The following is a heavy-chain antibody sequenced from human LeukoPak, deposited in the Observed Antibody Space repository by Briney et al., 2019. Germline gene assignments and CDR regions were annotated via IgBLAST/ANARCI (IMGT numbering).Heavy chain of an antibody. CDR1: GFTFSSYA. Sequence: GGSVRLSCAASGFTFSSYAMSWVRQAPGKGLEWVSAISGSGGSTYYADSVKGRFTISRDNSKNTLYLQMNSLRAEDTAVYYCAKDDYGDYVLYFDYWGQGTLGTVPS. CDR2: ISGSGGST. CDR3: AKDDYGDYVLYFDY. D-gene: IGHD4-17*01. V-gene: IGHV3-23*01. J-gene: IGHJ4*02.